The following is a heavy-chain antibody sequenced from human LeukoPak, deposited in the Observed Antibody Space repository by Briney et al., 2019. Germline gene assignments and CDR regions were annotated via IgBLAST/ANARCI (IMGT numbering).Heavy chain of an antibody. Sequence: GESLKISRKASGYSFTTYWIGWVRQMPGKGLEWMGIIYPGDSDTIYSPSFQGQVTISVDKSISTAYLQWSSLKASDTAMYYCARRAATGTWFSFDPWGQGTLVTVSS. D-gene: IGHD6-13*01. J-gene: IGHJ5*02. CDR1: GYSFTTYW. CDR3: ARRAATGTWFSFDP. V-gene: IGHV5-51*01. CDR2: IYPGDSDT.